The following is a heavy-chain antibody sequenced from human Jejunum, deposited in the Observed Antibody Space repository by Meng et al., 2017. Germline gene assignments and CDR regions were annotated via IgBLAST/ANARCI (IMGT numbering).Heavy chain of an antibody. Sequence: EVQLVESGGGLVQPGGSLGLSCAASGFTFSSSWMHWVRQVPGKGLVWVSRIHSDGSTKSYADSVKGRFSISRDNGKNTLYLQMNSLRAEDTGVYYCARDIPPSWGQGTLVTVSS. CDR1: GFTFSSSW. CDR3: ARDIPPS. V-gene: IGHV3-74*01. CDR2: IHSDGSTK. J-gene: IGHJ5*02.